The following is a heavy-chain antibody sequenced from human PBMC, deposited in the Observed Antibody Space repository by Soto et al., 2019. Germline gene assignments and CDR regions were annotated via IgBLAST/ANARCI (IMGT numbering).Heavy chain of an antibody. CDR1: GFTFSSYA. J-gene: IGHJ4*02. CDR3: AKVGQYSSSWYVDY. D-gene: IGHD6-13*01. V-gene: IGHV3-23*01. CDR2: ISGSGGST. Sequence: PGGSLRLSCAASGFTFSSYAMSWVRQAPGKGLEWVSAISGSGGSTYYADSVKGRFTISRDNSKNTLYLQMNSLRAEDTAVYYCAKVGQYSSSWYVDYWGQGTLVTVSS.